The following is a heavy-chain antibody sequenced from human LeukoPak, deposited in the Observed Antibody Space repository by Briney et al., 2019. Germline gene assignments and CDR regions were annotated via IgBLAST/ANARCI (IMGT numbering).Heavy chain of an antibody. D-gene: IGHD3-16*01. J-gene: IGHJ3*01. V-gene: IGHV4-59*08. CDR2: IYYTGTT. CDR1: GFTFSSYA. CDR3: ARRWVYDKRAFDA. Sequence: GSLRLSCAASGFTFSSYAMSWVRQAPGKGLEWIGYIYYTGTTDSNPSLKSRVTISLDTSKNQFSLNLSSVTAADTAVYYCARRWVYDKRAFDAWGQGTMVTVSS.